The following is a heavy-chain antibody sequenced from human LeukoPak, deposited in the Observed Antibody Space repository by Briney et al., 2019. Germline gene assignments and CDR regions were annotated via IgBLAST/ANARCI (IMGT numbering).Heavy chain of an antibody. J-gene: IGHJ5*02. CDR2: INSDGSST. Sequence: PGGSLRLSCAASGFTLSTYWMHWVRQAPGKGLVWVSHINSDGSSTNYADSVKGRFTISRDNAKNTVYLQMSSLRVEDTAVYYCVRESYSRFDPWGQGTLVTVSS. V-gene: IGHV3-74*01. CDR3: VRESYSRFDP. CDR1: GFTLSTYW. D-gene: IGHD5-12*01.